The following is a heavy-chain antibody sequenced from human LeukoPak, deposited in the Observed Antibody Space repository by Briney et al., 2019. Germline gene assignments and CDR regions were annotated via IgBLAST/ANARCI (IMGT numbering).Heavy chain of an antibody. Sequence: PSETLSLTCTVSGGSISSSSYYWGWIRQPPGKGLEWIGSIYYSGSPYYNPSLKSRVPISVDTSKNQFSLKLSSVTAADTAVYYCARGIVATMFSSRRSYYFDYWGQGTLVTVSS. V-gene: IGHV4-39*01. CDR1: GGSISSSSYY. D-gene: IGHD5-12*01. J-gene: IGHJ4*02. CDR2: IYYSGSP. CDR3: ARGIVATMFSSRRSYYFDY.